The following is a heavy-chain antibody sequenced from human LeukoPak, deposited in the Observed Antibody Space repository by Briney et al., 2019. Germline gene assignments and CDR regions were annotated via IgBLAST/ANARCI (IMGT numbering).Heavy chain of an antibody. CDR1: GFTFDDYG. J-gene: IGHJ4*02. CDR2: INWNGGST. Sequence: GGSLRLSCAASGFTFDDYGMSWVRQAPGKGLEWVSGINWNGGSTGYADSVKGRFTISRDNAKNSLYLQMNSLRAEDTALYYCARVKDYYDSSGYYYVNSPSLDYWGQGTLVTVPS. CDR3: ARVKDYYDSSGYYYVNSPSLDY. V-gene: IGHV3-20*04. D-gene: IGHD3-22*01.